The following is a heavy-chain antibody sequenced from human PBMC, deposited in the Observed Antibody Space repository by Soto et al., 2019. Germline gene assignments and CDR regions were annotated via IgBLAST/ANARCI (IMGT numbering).Heavy chain of an antibody. CDR1: GFTFSSYT. V-gene: IGHV3-21*01. CDR3: ARVGTTLRRGRIRGKHYGMGV. CDR2: INSIGSYI. D-gene: IGHD3-10*01. J-gene: IGHJ6*02. Sequence: EVQLVESGGGLVKPGGSLRLSCAASGFTFSSYTMNWVRQAPGKGLEWVSSINSIGSYIYDVDSVKGRFTISRDNAQKSLYLEMNSLRVEDTPIYYCARVGTTLRRGRIRGKHYGMGVWGQGTTVIVSS.